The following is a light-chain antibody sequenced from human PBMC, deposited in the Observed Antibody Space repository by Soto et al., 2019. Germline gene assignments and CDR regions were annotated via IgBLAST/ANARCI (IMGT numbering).Light chain of an antibody. J-gene: IGKJ2*01. V-gene: IGKV3-20*01. CDR1: QSVSSSY. CDR3: QQYFRSAPMYT. CDR2: GAS. Sequence: VLTQSPGTLSLSPGERATLSCRTSQSVSSSYLAWYQQKSGQAPRLLIYGASIRATGVPDRFSGSGFGTDFTLTISRLEPEDFAVYYCQQYFRSAPMYTFGQGTKLEIK.